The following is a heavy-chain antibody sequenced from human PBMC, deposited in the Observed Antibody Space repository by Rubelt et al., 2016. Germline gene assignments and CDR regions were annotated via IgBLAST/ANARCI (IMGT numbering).Heavy chain of an antibody. D-gene: IGHD6-13*01. CDR2: ISHSGST. J-gene: IGHJ6*02. Sequence: QVQLQQWGAGLLKPSETLSLTCAVYGGSFSGYYWSWIRQPPGTGLEWIGEISHSGSTNYHPSLKSRVTISVDTSKNQCSRKLSSVTAADTAVYYCARGRRGSSSWLGRDYYGMDVWGQGTTVTVSS. V-gene: IGHV4-34*01. CDR1: GGSFSGYY. CDR3: ARGRRGSSSWLGRDYYGMDV.